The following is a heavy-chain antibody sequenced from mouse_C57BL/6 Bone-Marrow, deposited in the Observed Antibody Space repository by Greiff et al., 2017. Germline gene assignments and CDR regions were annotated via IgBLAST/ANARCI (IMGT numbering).Heavy chain of an antibody. V-gene: IGHV1-50*01. CDR1: GYTFTSYW. D-gene: IGHD2-3*01. J-gene: IGHJ2*01. CDR2: IDPSDSYT. Sequence: QVQLQQPGAELVKPGASVKLSCKASGYTFTSYWMQWVKQRPGQGLEWIGEIDPSDSYTNYNQKFKGKATLTVDTSSSTAYMQLSSLTSEDSAVYYCARDDGSDYWGQGTTRTVSS. CDR3: ARDDGSDY.